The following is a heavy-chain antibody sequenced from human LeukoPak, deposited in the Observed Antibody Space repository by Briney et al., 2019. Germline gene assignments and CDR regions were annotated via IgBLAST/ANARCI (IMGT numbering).Heavy chain of an antibody. CDR3: TRYCSSTSCHLFDY. CDR2: IRSKANSYAT. CDR1: GLTFSSSA. V-gene: IGHV3-73*01. Sequence: GGSLRLSCAASGLTFSSSAMHWVRQASGKGLEWVGRIRSKANSYATAYAASVKGRFTISRDDSKNTAYLQMNSLKTEDTAVYYCTRYCSSTSCHLFDYWGQGTLVTVSS. D-gene: IGHD2-2*01. J-gene: IGHJ4*02.